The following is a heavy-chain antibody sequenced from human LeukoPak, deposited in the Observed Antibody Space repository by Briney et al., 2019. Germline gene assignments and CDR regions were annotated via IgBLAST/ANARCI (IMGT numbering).Heavy chain of an antibody. Sequence: PGRSLRLSCAASGFTFGSYGMHWVRQAPGKGLEWVAVIWYDGSNKYYADSVKGRFTISRDNSKNTLYLQMNSLRAEDTAVYYCARDIRTGYSSGLVDYWGQGTLVTVSS. D-gene: IGHD6-19*01. CDR3: ARDIRTGYSSGLVDY. V-gene: IGHV3-33*01. CDR1: GFTFGSYG. J-gene: IGHJ4*02. CDR2: IWYDGSNK.